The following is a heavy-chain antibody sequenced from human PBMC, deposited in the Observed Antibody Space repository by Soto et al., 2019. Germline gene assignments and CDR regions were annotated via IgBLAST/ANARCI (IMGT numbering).Heavy chain of an antibody. J-gene: IGHJ5*02. V-gene: IGHV4-38-2*02. D-gene: IGHD3-22*01. CDR1: GGSISSYY. CDR3: SRLSISGYYYWFDA. CDR2: IYHTGTT. Sequence: SETLSLTCTVSGGSISSYYWGWIRQPPVKGLEWIGIIYHTGTTYYNPSLESRVTISVDTSKNQFSLRVRSVNAADTAVYYCSRLSISGYYYWFDAWGQGTPVTVSS.